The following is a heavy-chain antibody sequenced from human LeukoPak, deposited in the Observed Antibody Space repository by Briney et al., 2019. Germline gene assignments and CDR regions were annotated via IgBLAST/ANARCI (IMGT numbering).Heavy chain of an antibody. CDR3: ARAPLRFLEWLFRHDAFDI. CDR2: MNPNSGNT. V-gene: IGHV1-8*01. D-gene: IGHD3-3*01. Sequence: ASVKVSCKAPGYTFTSYDINWVRQATGQGLEWMGWMNPNSGNTGYAQKFQDRVTMTRNTSISTAYMELSSLRSEDTAVYYCARAPLRFLEWLFRHDAFDIWGQGTMVTVSS. CDR1: GYTFTSYD. J-gene: IGHJ3*02.